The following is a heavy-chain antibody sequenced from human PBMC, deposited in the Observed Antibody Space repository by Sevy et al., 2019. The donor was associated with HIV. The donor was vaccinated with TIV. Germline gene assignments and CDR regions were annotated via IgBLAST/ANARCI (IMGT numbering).Heavy chain of an antibody. V-gene: IGHV3-11*01. CDR3: ARVWDGSGSQRPNWFDP. D-gene: IGHD3-10*01. CDR1: GFTFSDYY. CDR2: ISSSGSTI. Sequence: GGSLRLSCAASGFTFSDYYMSWIRQAPGKGLEWVSYISSSGSTIYYVDSVKGRFTISRDNAKNSLYLQMNSLRAEDTAVYYCARVWDGSGSQRPNWFDPWGQGTLVTVSS. J-gene: IGHJ5*02.